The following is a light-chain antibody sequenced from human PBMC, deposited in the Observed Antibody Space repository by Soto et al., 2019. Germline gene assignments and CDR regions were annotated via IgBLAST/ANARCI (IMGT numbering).Light chain of an antibody. Sequence: AIQLTQSPSSLSASIGDRVTITCRARQGIGSALAWYKQAPGKPPKLLIFDASTLENGVPSRFSGGGSGTDFTLTISSLQAEDFATYYCLLFNTYPQAFGGRNKVEIK. CDR3: LLFNTYPQA. J-gene: IGKJ4*01. CDR1: QGIGSA. V-gene: IGKV1-13*02. CDR2: DAS.